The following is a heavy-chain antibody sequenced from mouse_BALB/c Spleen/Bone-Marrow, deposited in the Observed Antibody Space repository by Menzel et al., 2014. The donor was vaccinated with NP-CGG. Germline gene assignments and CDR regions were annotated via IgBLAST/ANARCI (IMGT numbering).Heavy chain of an antibody. CDR2: IDPANGNT. CDR1: GFNIRDTY. V-gene: IGHV14-3*02. D-gene: IGHD1-1*02. CDR3: ARVKLWSYAMDY. Sequence: EVKLVESGAELVKPGASVKLSCTASGFNIRDTYMHWVKQRPEQGLEWIGRIDPANGNTKYDPKFQGKATTTADTSSNTAYLQLSSPTSEDTAVYYCARVKLWSYAMDYWGQGTSVTVSS. J-gene: IGHJ4*01.